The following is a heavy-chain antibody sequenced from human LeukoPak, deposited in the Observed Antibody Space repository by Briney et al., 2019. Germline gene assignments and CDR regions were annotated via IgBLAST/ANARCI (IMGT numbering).Heavy chain of an antibody. Sequence: ASDTPTLTCTVSGGSISSYYWSWIRQPPGKGLEWIGYIYYSGSTNYNPSLKSRVTISVDTSKNQFSLKLSSVTSADTPVYYCASVLCGYRCNGAWFFDVWGRGTLVTVSS. CDR3: ASVLCGYRCNGAWFFDV. D-gene: IGHD5-12*01. J-gene: IGHJ2*01. CDR2: IYYSGST. V-gene: IGHV4-59*01. CDR1: GGSISSYY.